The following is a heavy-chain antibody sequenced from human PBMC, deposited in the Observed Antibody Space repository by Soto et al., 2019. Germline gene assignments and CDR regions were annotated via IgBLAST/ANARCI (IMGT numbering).Heavy chain of an antibody. V-gene: IGHV1-69*02. CDR1: GGTFSSYT. J-gene: IGHJ4*02. Sequence: QVQLVQSGAEVKKPGSSVKVSCKASGGTFSSYTISWVRQAPGQGLEWMGRIIPILGIANYAQKFQGRVTITADKTTSTAYMELSSLRSADTAVYYCASGEGEMIGDYWVQGTLVTVSS. CDR3: ASGEGEMIGDY. D-gene: IGHD3-22*01. CDR2: IIPILGIA.